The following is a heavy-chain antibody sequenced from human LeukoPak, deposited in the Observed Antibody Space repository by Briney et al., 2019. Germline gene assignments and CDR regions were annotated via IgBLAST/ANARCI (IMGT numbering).Heavy chain of an antibody. CDR2: IYTSGST. D-gene: IGHD1-26*01. Sequence: PPETLSLTCAVSGGSISSGGYSWSWIRQPPGKGLEWIGRIYTSGSTNYNPSLKSRVTMSVDTSKNQFSLKLSSVTAADTAVYYCARDFGRKFVGSLYYYMDVWGKGTTVTISS. V-gene: IGHV4-61*02. CDR3: ARDFGRKFVGSLYYYMDV. J-gene: IGHJ6*03. CDR1: GGSISSGGYS.